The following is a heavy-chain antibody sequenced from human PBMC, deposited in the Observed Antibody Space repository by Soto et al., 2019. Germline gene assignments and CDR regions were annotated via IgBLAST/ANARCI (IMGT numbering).Heavy chain of an antibody. Sequence: QVQLVESGGGVVQPGRSLRLSCAASGFTFSSDGMHWVRQAPGQGLEWVAVISYDGSNKYYADSVTGRFTISRDNSKNTLYLQMHSLSAEYTAVYYCAKAGIDSGDYFVYYYYVGVWGKRSTVTVSS. CDR1: GFTFSSDG. V-gene: IGHV3-30*18. J-gene: IGHJ6*03. CDR3: AKAGIDSGDYFVYYYYVGV. D-gene: IGHD4-17*01. CDR2: ISYDGSNK.